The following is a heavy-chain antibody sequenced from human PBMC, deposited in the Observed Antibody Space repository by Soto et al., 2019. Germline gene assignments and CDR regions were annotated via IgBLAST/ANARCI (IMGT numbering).Heavy chain of an antibody. D-gene: IGHD2-15*01. CDR3: APLSVSLSGPYGIHV. Sequence: SETLSLTCSVSGYSVTSSDYYWAWIRQPPGKGLEWIGSMFYSGLTYNNPSLKSRVTLSVDTSKNQFSVRLNSVTAADTAVYYCAPLSVSLSGPYGIHVWGQGTTVTVSS. CDR2: MFYSGLT. J-gene: IGHJ6*02. CDR1: GYSVTSSDYY. V-gene: IGHV4-39*01.